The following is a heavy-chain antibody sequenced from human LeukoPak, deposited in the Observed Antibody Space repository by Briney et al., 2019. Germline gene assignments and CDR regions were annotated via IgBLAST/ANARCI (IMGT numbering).Heavy chain of an antibody. D-gene: IGHD4-11*01. V-gene: IGHV3-33*06. CDR2: IWSDGTNT. Sequence: GGSLRLSCATSGFTFSHYGMHWVRQAPGKGLEWVAVIWSDGTNTYYGDTVKGRFTISRDNFQRTVYLQMNSLRAEDTAVDYCAKDAQRGFDYSNSRDKWGQGTLVTVSS. J-gene: IGHJ4*02. CDR3: AKDAQRGFDYSNSRDK. CDR1: GFTFSHYG.